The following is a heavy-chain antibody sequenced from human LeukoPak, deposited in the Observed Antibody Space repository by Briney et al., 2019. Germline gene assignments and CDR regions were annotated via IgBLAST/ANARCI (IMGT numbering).Heavy chain of an antibody. Sequence: GGSLRLSCAASGFTFDDYGMSWVRQAPGKGLEWVSGINWIGGSTGYADSVKGRFTISRDNAKNSLYLQMNSLRAEDTALYYCARVKYSGSYWGYYFDYWGQGTLVTVSS. D-gene: IGHD1-26*01. V-gene: IGHV3-20*04. CDR3: ARVKYSGSYWGYYFDY. CDR1: GFTFDDYG. CDR2: INWIGGST. J-gene: IGHJ4*02.